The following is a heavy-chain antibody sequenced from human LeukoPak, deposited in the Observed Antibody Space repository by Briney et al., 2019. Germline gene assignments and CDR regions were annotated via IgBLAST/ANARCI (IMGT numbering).Heavy chain of an antibody. D-gene: IGHD6-6*01. J-gene: IGHJ3*02. CDR2: ISGSGGST. V-gene: IGHV3-23*01. Sequence: PGGSLRLSCAASGFTFSSYAMSWVRHAPGKGLEWGSAISGSGGSTYYADSVKGRFTISRDNSKNMLYLQMNSLRAEDTAVYYCAKDEYSSSYDAFDIWGQGTMVTVSS. CDR1: GFTFSSYA. CDR3: AKDEYSSSYDAFDI.